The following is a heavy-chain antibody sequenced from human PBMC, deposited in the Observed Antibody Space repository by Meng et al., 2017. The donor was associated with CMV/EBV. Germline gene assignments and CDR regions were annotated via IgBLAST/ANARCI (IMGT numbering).Heavy chain of an antibody. J-gene: IGHJ6*02. CDR2: IYLDDSYT. CDR3: AAGKGVPSAIVSYSMDV. V-gene: IGHV5-51*01. Sequence: GESLKISCKGSGYRFTSYWIGWVRQMPGKGLDWMGIIYLDDSYTRYSPSFQGQVTISADRSISTAYLQWITLKASDTAMYYCAAGKGVPSAIVSYSMDVWGQGTTVTVSS. CDR1: GYRFTSYW. D-gene: IGHD2-2*02.